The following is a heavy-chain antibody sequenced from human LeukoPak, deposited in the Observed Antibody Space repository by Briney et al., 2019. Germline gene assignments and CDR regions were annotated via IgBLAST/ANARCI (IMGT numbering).Heavy chain of an antibody. CDR1: GFTFSNYG. J-gene: IGHJ4*02. CDR3: ARDAGYSTY. D-gene: IGHD6-13*01. CDR2: IWYDGSNK. V-gene: IGHV3-33*01. Sequence: PGGSLRLSCAASGFTFSNYGMHWVRQAPGKGLEWVAVIWYDGSNKYYADSVKGRFTISRDDSKNTLYLQMNSLRAEDTGVYYCARDAGYSTYWGQGSLVTVSS.